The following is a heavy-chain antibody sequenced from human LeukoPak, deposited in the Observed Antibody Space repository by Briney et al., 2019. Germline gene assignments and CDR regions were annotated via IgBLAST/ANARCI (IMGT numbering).Heavy chain of an antibody. J-gene: IGHJ6*04. CDR1: GFNFGDYG. D-gene: IGHD3-10*02. CDR3: AELGITIIGGV. CDR2: ISSSGSTI. V-gene: IGHV3-48*03. Sequence: GGSLRLSCTGSGFNFGDYGLSWVRQAPGKGLEWVSYISSSGSTIYYADSVKGRFTISRDNAKNSLYLQMNSLRAEDTAVYYCAELGITIIGGVWGKGTTVTISS.